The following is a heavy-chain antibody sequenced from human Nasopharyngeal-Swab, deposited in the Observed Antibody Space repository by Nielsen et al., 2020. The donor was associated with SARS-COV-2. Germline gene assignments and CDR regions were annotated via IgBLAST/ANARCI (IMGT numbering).Heavy chain of an antibody. CDR3: AKGYSSGWWGGATADWFDP. D-gene: IGHD6-19*01. Sequence: WIRQPPGKGLEWIGYIYYSGSTNYNPSLKSRVTISVDTSKNQFSLKLSSVTAEDTAVYYCAKGYSSGWWGGATADWFDPWGQGTLVTVSS. CDR2: IYYSGST. V-gene: IGHV4-61*06. J-gene: IGHJ5*02.